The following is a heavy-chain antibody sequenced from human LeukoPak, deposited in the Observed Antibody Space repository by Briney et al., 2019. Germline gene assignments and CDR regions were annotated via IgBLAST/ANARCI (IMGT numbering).Heavy chain of an antibody. Sequence: ASVKVSCKASGYTFTGYYMHWVRQAPGQGLEWMGRINPNRGGTNYAQKFQGRDTLTSDTSIRTAYKELSRLELDETGGEDCARCESGYYYVDDCWGQGTMVTVSS. V-gene: IGHV1-2*05. D-gene: IGHD3-22*01. CDR3: ARCESGYYYVDDC. CDR2: INPNRGGT. J-gene: IGHJ4*02. CDR1: GYTFTGYY.